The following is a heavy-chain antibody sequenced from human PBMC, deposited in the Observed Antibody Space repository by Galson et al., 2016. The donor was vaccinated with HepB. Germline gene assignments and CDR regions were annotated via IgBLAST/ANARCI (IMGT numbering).Heavy chain of an antibody. V-gene: IGHV3-74*01. CDR2: INSDGSST. CDR1: GFPFSRYW. D-gene: IGHD4-17*01. J-gene: IGHJ6*02. Sequence: SLRLSCAASGFPFSRYWMHWVRQGPGKGLVWVSRINSDGSSTIYADSVRGRFPISRDNAKNMLYLEMNSLRAEDTALYYCVREDYGDDPVYYYYYGMDVWGQGTTVSVSS. CDR3: VREDYGDDPVYYYYYGMDV.